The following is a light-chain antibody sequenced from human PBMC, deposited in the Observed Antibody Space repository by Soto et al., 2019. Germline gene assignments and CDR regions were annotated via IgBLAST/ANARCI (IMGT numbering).Light chain of an antibody. V-gene: IGLV1-47*01. Sequence: QSVLTQPPSVSETPGQRVTISCSGSNSNIGYNSVYWYQQLPGTAPKLLIYRSHERPSGVPDRFSGSKSGTSASLAISGLRSEAEADYSCATWDDNLSGVVFGGGTKVTVL. J-gene: IGLJ3*02. CDR2: RSH. CDR3: ATWDDNLSGVV. CDR1: NSNIGYNS.